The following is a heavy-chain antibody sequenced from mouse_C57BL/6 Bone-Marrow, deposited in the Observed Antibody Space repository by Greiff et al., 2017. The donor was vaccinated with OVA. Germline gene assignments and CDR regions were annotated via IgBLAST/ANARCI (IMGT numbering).Heavy chain of an antibody. CDR2: IHPNSGST. Sequence: QVQLKQPGAELVKPGASVKLSCKASGYTFTSYWMHWVKQRPGQGLEWIGMIHPNSGSTNYNEKFKSKATLTVDKSSSTAYMQLSSLTSEDSAVYYCARWTLYYYAMDYWGQGTSVTVSS. CDR1: GYTFTSYW. D-gene: IGHD6-5*01. J-gene: IGHJ4*01. CDR3: ARWTLYYYAMDY. V-gene: IGHV1-64*01.